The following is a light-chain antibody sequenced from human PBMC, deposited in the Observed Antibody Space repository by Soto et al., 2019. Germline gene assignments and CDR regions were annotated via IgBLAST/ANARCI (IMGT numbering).Light chain of an antibody. CDR3: QQYGSSPRT. J-gene: IGKJ1*01. V-gene: IGKV3-20*01. CDR1: QTINNN. CDR2: GAS. Sequence: VMTQAPDTVSVSPGERATLSCRASQTINNNVAWYQLKDGQVPRLVIYGASTRATDIPARFNGSGSGTDFTPTISRLEPEDFAMYYCQQYGSSPRTFGQGTNVDI.